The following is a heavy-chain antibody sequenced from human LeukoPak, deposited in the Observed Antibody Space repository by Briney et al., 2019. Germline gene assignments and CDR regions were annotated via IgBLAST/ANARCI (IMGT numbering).Heavy chain of an antibody. Sequence: ASVKVSCKASGYTFTGYYMHWVRQAPGQGLGWMGRINPNSGGTNYAQKFQGRVTMTRDTSIRTAYMELSRLRSDDTAVYYCAREHNYGDYVGRRRFDPWGQGTLVTVSS. D-gene: IGHD4-17*01. CDR3: AREHNYGDYVGRRRFDP. CDR1: GYTFTGYY. J-gene: IGHJ5*02. CDR2: INPNSGGT. V-gene: IGHV1-2*06.